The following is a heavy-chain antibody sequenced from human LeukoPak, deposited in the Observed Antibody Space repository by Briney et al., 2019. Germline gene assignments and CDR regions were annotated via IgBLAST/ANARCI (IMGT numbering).Heavy chain of an antibody. D-gene: IGHD2-21*02. CDR2: IYYSGST. V-gene: IGHV4-39*01. CDR1: GGSISSSSYY. CDR3: ARTKGRYTVPARD. Sequence: KPSETLSLTCTVSGGSISSSSYYWGWIRQPPGKGLEWIGSIYYSGSTYYNPSLKSRVTISVDTSKNQFSLKLSSVTAADTAVYYCARTKGRYTVPARDWGQGTLVTVSS. J-gene: IGHJ4*02.